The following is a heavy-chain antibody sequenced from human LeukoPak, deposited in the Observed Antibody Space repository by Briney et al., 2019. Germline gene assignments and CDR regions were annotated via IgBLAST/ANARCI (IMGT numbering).Heavy chain of an antibody. CDR2: ITSSSSTI. CDR1: GFTFSSYT. Sequence: GGSLRLSCAASGFTFSSYTMNWVRQAPGKGLEWVSFITSSSSTIYYADSVKGRFTISRDNAKNPLFLQMNSLRTEDTAVYYCARGGVNYGFDYWGQGTLVTVSS. J-gene: IGHJ4*02. D-gene: IGHD3-10*01. CDR3: ARGGVNYGFDY. V-gene: IGHV3-48*01.